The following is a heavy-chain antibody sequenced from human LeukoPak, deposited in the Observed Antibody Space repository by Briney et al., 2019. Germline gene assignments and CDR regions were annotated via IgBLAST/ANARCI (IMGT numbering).Heavy chain of an antibody. CDR1: GGSITNGAYY. CDR2: ISHSGST. D-gene: IGHD1-26*01. Sequence: SQTLSLTCTVSGGSITNGAYYWSWIRQPPGKGLEWIGNISHSGSTHYNPSLKSRVTMSVDTSKNQFSLKLSSVTAADTAVYYCARSEGVGDNPDAFDIWGQGTMVTVSS. V-gene: IGHV4-30-2*01. CDR3: ARSEGVGDNPDAFDI. J-gene: IGHJ3*02.